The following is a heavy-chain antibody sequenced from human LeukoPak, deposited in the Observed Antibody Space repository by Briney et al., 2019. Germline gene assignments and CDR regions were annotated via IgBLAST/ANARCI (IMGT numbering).Heavy chain of an antibody. J-gene: IGHJ4*02. CDR3: ARLHSSGWYFLDY. CDR2: ISSTSSYI. CDR1: GFTFSIYT. V-gene: IGHV3-21*01. Sequence: GGSLRLSCAASGFTFSIYTMNWVRQAPGKGLEWVSSISSTSSYIYYADSVKGRFTISRDNAKNSLYLQMNSLRAEDTAVYYCARLHSSGWYFLDYWGQGTLVTVSS. D-gene: IGHD6-19*01.